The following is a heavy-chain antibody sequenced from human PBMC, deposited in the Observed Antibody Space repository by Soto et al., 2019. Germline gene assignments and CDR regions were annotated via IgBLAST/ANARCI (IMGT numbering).Heavy chain of an antibody. CDR2: ISAYNGNT. D-gene: IGHD3-3*01. Sequence: ASVKVSCKASGYTFTSYGISWVRQAPGQGLEWMGWISAYNGNTNYAQKLQGRVTMTTDTSTSTAYMELRSLRSDDTAVYYCARARITIFGVVSSGYSMDVWGQGTTVTVSS. V-gene: IGHV1-18*01. CDR3: ARARITIFGVVSSGYSMDV. CDR1: GYTFTSYG. J-gene: IGHJ6*02.